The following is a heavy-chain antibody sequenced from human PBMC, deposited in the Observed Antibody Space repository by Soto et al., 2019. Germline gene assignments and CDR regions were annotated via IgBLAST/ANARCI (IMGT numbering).Heavy chain of an antibody. CDR1: GGSISSYY. V-gene: IGHV4-59*01. Sequence: SETLSLTCSVSGGSISSYYWSWIRQPPGKGLEWIGYIYYSGSTKYNPSLESRVTISLDTSENQFSLKLSSVTAPDTAVYYCASVKNWNDFDYWGQGTLVTVS. CDR3: ASVKNWNDFDY. D-gene: IGHD1-1*01. J-gene: IGHJ4*02. CDR2: IYYSGST.